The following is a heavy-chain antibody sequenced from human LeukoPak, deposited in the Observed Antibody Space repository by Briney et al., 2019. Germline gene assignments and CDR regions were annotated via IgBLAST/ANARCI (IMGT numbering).Heavy chain of an antibody. V-gene: IGHV3-21*01. CDR3: ARGGPEYYDSSGYSEFDY. CDR2: ISSSSSYI. Sequence: PGGSLRLSCAASGFTFSSYSMNWVRQAPGKGLEWVSSISSSSSYIYYADSVKGRFTISRDNAKNSLYLQMNSLRAEDTAVYYCARGGPEYYDSSGYSEFDYWGQGTLVTVSS. CDR1: GFTFSSYS. D-gene: IGHD3-22*01. J-gene: IGHJ4*02.